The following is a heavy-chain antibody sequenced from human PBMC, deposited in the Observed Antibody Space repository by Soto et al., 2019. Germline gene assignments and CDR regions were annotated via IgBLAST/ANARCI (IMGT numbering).Heavy chain of an antibody. V-gene: IGHV1-69*13. CDR3: ARGGDLEVVPAAQRVYYYGMDV. CDR1: GGTFRSYA. Sequence: SVKVSCKASGGTFRSYAISWVRQAPGQGLEWMGGIIPIFGPANYAQKFQGRVTITADESTSIVYMELSSLRSEDTAVYYCARGGDLEVVPAAQRVYYYGMDVWGQGTTVTVSS. J-gene: IGHJ6*02. CDR2: IIPIFGPA. D-gene: IGHD2-2*01.